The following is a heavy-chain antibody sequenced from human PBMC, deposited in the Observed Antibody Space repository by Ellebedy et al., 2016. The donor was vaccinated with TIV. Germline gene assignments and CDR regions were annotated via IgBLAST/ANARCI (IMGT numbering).Heavy chain of an antibody. V-gene: IGHV3-23*01. Sequence: GESLKISCAASGFAFSSSTMSWVRQAPGKGLAWLSSIRGSGGSTYYADSVKGPFPISRDNSKSTLYLQMNSLSAEDTAAYYCARDHWGGYGTAPASQHDSWGQGTLVTVSS. J-gene: IGHJ4*02. CDR3: ARDHWGGYGTAPASQHDS. D-gene: IGHD2-21*01. CDR1: GFAFSSST. CDR2: IRGSGGST.